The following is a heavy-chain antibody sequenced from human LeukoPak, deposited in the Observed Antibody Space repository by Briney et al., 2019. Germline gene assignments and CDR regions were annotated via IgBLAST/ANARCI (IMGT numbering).Heavy chain of an antibody. D-gene: IGHD6-13*01. J-gene: IGHJ4*01. CDR2: IYSGGST. Sequence: ETLSLTCTVSGGSISSYYWSWVRQAPGKGLEWVSIIYSGGSTYYADSVKGRFTISRDSSNNTLFLQMSNLRADDSGLYYCATDVRSSPLGFWGHGTLVTVSS. V-gene: IGHV3-66*01. CDR3: ATDVRSSPLGF. CDR1: GGSISSYY.